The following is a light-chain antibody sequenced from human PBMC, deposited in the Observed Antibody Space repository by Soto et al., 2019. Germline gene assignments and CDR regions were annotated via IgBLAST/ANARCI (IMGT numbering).Light chain of an antibody. CDR1: QSISSSY. J-gene: IGKJ1*01. Sequence: EIVLTQSPGTLSLFPGERATLSCRASQSISSSYLAWYQQKPGQAPRLLLYGASSRATGISDRFSGAGSSTDFTLTLSRLEPEDFAVYYCHQYGSAQAWTFGQGTKVEIK. CDR2: GAS. CDR3: HQYGSAQAWT. V-gene: IGKV3-20*01.